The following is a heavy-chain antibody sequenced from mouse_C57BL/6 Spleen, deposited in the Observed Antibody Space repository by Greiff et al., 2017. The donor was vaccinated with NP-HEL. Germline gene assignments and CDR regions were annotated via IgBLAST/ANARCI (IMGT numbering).Heavy chain of an antibody. J-gene: IGHJ2*01. CDR3: AREADGDYSDY. V-gene: IGHV5-16*01. CDR1: GFTFSDYY. CDR2: INYDGSST. Sequence: EVKLMESEGGLVQPGSSMKLSCTASGFTFSDYYMAWVRQVPEKGLEWVANINYDGSSTYYLDSLKSRFIISRDNAKNILYLQMSSLKSEDTATYYCAREADGDYSDYWGQGTTLTVSS.